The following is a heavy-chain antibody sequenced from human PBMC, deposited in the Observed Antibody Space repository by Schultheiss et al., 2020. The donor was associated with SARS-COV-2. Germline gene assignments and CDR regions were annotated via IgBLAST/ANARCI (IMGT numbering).Heavy chain of an antibody. CDR2: INPNSGGT. Sequence: ASVKVSCKASGFTGYYMHWVRQAPGQGLEWMGRINPNSGGTNYAQKFRGRVTMTGDTSISTAYMELSGLRSDDTAVYYCARGGNSVGYWGQGTLVTVSS. D-gene: IGHD4-23*01. CDR1: GFTGYY. CDR3: ARGGNSVGY. J-gene: IGHJ4*02. V-gene: IGHV1-2*06.